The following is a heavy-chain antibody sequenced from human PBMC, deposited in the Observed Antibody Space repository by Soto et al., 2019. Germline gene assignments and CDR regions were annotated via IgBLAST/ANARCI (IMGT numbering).Heavy chain of an antibody. Sequence: QVQLQQSGPGLVKPSQTLSLTCAISGDSVSSNSAAWNWIRQSPSRGLEWLGRTYYRSKWYNDYAVSVKSRITINPDTSKNQFSLQLNSVTPEDTAVYYCARVDIVVVPAATVIFDYWGQGTLVTVSS. CDR1: GDSVSSNSAA. CDR2: TYYRSKWYN. J-gene: IGHJ4*02. D-gene: IGHD2-2*01. V-gene: IGHV6-1*01. CDR3: ARVDIVVVPAATVIFDY.